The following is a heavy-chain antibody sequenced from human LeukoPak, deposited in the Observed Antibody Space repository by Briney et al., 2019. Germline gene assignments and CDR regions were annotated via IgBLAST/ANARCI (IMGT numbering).Heavy chain of an antibody. CDR3: ARQYCSSTSCYGHFDY. CDR1: GYSFTSYW. D-gene: IGHD2-2*01. V-gene: IGHV5-51*01. Sequence: GESLKISCKGSGYSFTSYWIGWVRQMPGKGLEWMGIIYPGDSDTRYSPSFQGQVTISADKSISTAYLQWSSLKASDTAMYYCARQYCSSTSCYGHFDYWGRGTLVTVSS. J-gene: IGHJ4*02. CDR2: IYPGDSDT.